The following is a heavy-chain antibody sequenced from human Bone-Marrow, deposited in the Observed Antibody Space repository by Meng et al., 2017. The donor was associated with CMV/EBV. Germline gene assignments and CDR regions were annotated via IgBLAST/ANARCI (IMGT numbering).Heavy chain of an antibody. J-gene: IGHJ6*02. CDR2: IKQDGSEK. CDR1: GFTFSSYW. V-gene: IGHV3-7*04. D-gene: IGHD6-19*01. CDR3: ARVLDSSGWYYYYYGMDV. Sequence: GESLKISCAASGFTFSSYWMSWVRQAPGKGLEWVANIKQDGSEKYYVDSVKGRFTISRDNAKNSLYLQMNSLRAEDTAVYYCARVLDSSGWYYYYYGMDVWGQGTTVTVSS.